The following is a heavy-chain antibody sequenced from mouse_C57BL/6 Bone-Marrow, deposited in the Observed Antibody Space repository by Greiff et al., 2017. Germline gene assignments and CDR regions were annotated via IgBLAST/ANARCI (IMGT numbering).Heavy chain of an antibody. J-gene: IGHJ4*01. V-gene: IGHV1-64*01. CDR1: GYTFTSYW. CDR3: ARVSMDY. CDR2: IHPNSGST. Sequence: QVHVKQPGAELVKPGASVKLSCKASGYTFTSYWMHWVKQRPGQGLEWIGMIHPNSGSTNYNEKFKSKATLTVDKSSSTAYMQLSRLTSEDSAVYYCARVSMDYWGQGTSVTVSS.